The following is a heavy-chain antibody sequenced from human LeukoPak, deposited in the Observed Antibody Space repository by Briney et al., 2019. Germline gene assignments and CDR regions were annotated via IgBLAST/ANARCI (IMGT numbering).Heavy chain of an antibody. CDR1: GYTFTSYD. J-gene: IGHJ4*02. CDR2: MNPNSGNT. D-gene: IGHD3-10*01. Sequence: GASVKVSCKASGYTFTSYDINWVRQATGQGLEWMGWMNPNSGNTGYAQKFQGRVTITRNTSISTAYMELSSLRSEDTAVYYCARGQKMVRGVTDYWGQGTLVTVSS. V-gene: IGHV1-8*03. CDR3: ARGQKMVRGVTDY.